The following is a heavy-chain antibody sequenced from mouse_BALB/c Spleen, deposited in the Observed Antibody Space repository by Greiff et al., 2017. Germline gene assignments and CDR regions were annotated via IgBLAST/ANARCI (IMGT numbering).Heavy chain of an antibody. J-gene: IGHJ3*01. CDR1: GYSFTSYY. CDR2: IDPFNGGT. Sequence: VHVKQSGPELMKPGASVKISCKASGYSFTSYYMHWVKQSHGKSLEWIGYIDPFNGGTSYNQKFKGKATLTVDKSSSTAYMHLSSLTSEDSAVYYCARAVRPAWFAYWGQGTLVTVSA. V-gene: IGHV1S135*01. D-gene: IGHD2-14*01. CDR3: ARAVRPAWFAY.